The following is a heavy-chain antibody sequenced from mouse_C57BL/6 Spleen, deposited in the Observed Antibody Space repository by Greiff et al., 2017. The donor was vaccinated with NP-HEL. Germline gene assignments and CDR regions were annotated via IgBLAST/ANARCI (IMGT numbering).Heavy chain of an antibody. V-gene: IGHV1-54*01. Sequence: QVQLQQSGAELVRPGTSVKVSCKASGYAFTNYLIEWVKQRPGQGLEWIGVINPGSGGNNYNEKFKGKGTLTADKSSSIAFMQLSSLTSEDSAFYFCARKNYYGSSYYFDYWGQGTTLTVSS. J-gene: IGHJ2*01. CDR3: ARKNYYGSSYYFDY. D-gene: IGHD1-1*01. CDR1: GYAFTNYL. CDR2: INPGSGGN.